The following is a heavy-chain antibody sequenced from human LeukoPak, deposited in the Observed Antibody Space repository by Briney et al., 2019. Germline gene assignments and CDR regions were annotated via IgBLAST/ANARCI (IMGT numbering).Heavy chain of an antibody. J-gene: IGHJ6*02. V-gene: IGHV3-7*01. D-gene: IGHD2-15*01. CDR1: GFTFSNYW. Sequence: GGSLRLSCGASGFTFSNYWMSWVRQAPGKGLEWVANMNQDGSEKYYLDSVKGRFTISRDNAKNSLYLQMNSLRAEDTAVYYCARNYRFMAVEDATQEYFSKGRDVWGQGPTVTFSS. CDR2: MNQDGSEK. CDR3: ARNYRFMAVEDATQEYFSKGRDV.